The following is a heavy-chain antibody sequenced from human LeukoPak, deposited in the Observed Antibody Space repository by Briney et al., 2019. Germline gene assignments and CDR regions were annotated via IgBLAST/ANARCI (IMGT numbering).Heavy chain of an antibody. J-gene: IGHJ4*02. V-gene: IGHV3-30*18. CDR1: GFTFSSYG. CDR2: ISYDGSNK. D-gene: IGHD3-10*01. CDR3: AKGVDFQVRGVIVY. Sequence: TGGSLRLSCAASGFTFSSYGMHWVRQAPGKGLEWVAVISYDGSNKYYADSVKGRFTISRDNSKNTLYLQMNSLRAEDTAVYYCAKGVDFQVRGVIVYWGQGTLVTVSS.